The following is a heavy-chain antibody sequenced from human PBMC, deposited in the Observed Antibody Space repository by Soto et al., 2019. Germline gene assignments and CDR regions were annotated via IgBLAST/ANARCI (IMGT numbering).Heavy chain of an antibody. CDR2: ISYDGSNK. CDR3: ARDLGCSSTSCYRGMDSYYYYSMDV. D-gene: IGHD2-2*02. CDR1: GFTFSSYA. J-gene: IGHJ6*02. Sequence: QVQLVESGGGVVQPGRSLRLSCAASGFTFSSYAMHWVRQAPGKGLEWVAVISYDGSNKYYADSVKGRFTISRDNSKNTLYLQMNSLRAEDTAVYYCARDLGCSSTSCYRGMDSYYYYSMDVWGQGTTVTVSS. V-gene: IGHV3-30-3*01.